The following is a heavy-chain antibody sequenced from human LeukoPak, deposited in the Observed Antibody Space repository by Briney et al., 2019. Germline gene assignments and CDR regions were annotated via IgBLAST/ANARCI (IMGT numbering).Heavy chain of an antibody. CDR3: ARFDSSGWPYFDY. CDR1: GDTFSSYA. J-gene: IGHJ4*02. V-gene: IGHV1-69*05. Sequence: SVKVSCKASGDTFSSYAISWVRQAPGQGLEWMGGIIPIFGTANYAQKFQGRVTITTDESTSTAYMELSSLRSEDTAVYYCARFDSSGWPYFDYWGQGTLVTVSS. CDR2: IIPIFGTA. D-gene: IGHD6-19*01.